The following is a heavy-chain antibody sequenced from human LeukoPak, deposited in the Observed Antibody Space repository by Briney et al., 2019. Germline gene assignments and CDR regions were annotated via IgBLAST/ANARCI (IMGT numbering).Heavy chain of an antibody. J-gene: IGHJ4*02. Sequence: GRSLRLSCAASGFTFSSYGMHWVRQAPGKGLEWVAVIWYDGSNKYYADSVKGRFTISRDNTNSVSLQMNNLKAEDTAVYYCGRSVAAPADYWGQGTLVIVSS. D-gene: IGHD6-6*01. CDR1: GFTFSSYG. CDR3: GRSVAAPADY. CDR2: IWYDGSNK. V-gene: IGHV3-33*01.